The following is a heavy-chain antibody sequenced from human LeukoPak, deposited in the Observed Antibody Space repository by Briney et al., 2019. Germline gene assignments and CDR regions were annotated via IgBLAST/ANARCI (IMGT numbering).Heavy chain of an antibody. D-gene: IGHD2-2*01. CDR2: ISYDGSNK. J-gene: IGHJ4*02. V-gene: IGHV3-30*19. Sequence: GGSLRLSCAASGFTFSSYGMHWVRQAPGKGLEWVAVISYDGSNKYYADSVKGRFTISRDNSKNTLYLQMNSLRAEDTAVYYCARPPKHCSSTSCLDYWGQGTLVTVSS. CDR3: ARPPKHCSSTSCLDY. CDR1: GFTFSSYG.